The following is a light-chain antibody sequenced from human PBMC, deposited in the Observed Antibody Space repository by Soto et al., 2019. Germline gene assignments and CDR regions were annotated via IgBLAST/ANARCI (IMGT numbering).Light chain of an antibody. CDR1: HSVSSY. CDR2: GAS. J-gene: IGKJ5*01. CDR3: QQRNSWPPIT. V-gene: IGKV3-11*01. Sequence: EVVLTQSPGTLSLSPGERATLSCRASHSVSSYLAWYQQKPAQAPRLLIYGASHRATGIPARFSGSGSGTDFTLTISSLEPEDFALYYCQQRNSWPPITFGQGTQLEIK.